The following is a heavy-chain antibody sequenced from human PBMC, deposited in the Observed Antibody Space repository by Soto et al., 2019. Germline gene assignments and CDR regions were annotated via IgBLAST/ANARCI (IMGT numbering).Heavy chain of an antibody. Sequence: SETLSLTCTVSGGSISSRSYYWGWIRQPPGKGLEWIGSIYYSGSTYYNPSLKSRVTISVDTSKNQFSLKLSSVTAADTAVYYCARRGYYSKQIDDWGQGTLVTVSS. CDR1: GGSISSRSYY. D-gene: IGHD3-22*01. V-gene: IGHV4-39*01. J-gene: IGHJ4*02. CDR3: ARRGYYSKQIDD. CDR2: IYYSGST.